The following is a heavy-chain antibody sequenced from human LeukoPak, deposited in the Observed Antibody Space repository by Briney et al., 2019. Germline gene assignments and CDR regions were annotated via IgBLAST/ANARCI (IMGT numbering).Heavy chain of an antibody. J-gene: IGHJ4*02. V-gene: IGHV3-21*06. CDR3: AVPGGMDY. D-gene: IGHD2-15*01. Sequence: EGSLRLSNAASDFSSYGYSTCWGRKPPERRLEWISSISSNSCYIYYADSVKGRFTISRDNAKNSLYLQVTGLRVEDTAVYYCAVPGGMDYWGQGTLVTVSS. CDR1: DFSSYGYS. CDR2: ISSNSCYI.